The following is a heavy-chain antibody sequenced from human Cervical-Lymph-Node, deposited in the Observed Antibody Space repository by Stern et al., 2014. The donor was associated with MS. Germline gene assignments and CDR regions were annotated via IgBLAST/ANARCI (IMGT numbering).Heavy chain of an antibody. CDR1: GGSISSYY. Sequence: VQLEESGPGLVKPSETLSLTCTVSGGSISSYYWSWIRQPPGKGLEWIGYIYYSGSTNYNPSLKSRVTISVDTSKNQFSLKLSSVTAADTAVYYCARIIAAAGGWFDPWGQGTLVTVSS. CDR2: IYYSGST. CDR3: ARIIAAAGGWFDP. D-gene: IGHD6-13*01. V-gene: IGHV4-59*01. J-gene: IGHJ5*02.